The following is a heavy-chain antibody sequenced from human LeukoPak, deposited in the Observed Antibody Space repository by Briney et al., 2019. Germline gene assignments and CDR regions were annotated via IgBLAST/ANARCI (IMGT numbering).Heavy chain of an antibody. CDR1: GFTFSSYA. J-gene: IGHJ4*02. D-gene: IGHD5-12*01. Sequence: GGSLRLSCAASGFTFSSYAMSWVRQAPGKGLEWVSVISDSGGSTYYADSVKGRFTISRDNSKDTLYLQMNSLRAEDTAVYYCAKVGADGGYSGYEEYYFDYWGQGTLVTVSS. CDR3: AKVGADGGYSGYEEYYFDY. V-gene: IGHV3-23*01. CDR2: ISDSGGST.